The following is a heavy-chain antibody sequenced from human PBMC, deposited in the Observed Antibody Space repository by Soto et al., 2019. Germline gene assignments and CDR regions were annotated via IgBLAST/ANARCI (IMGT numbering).Heavy chain of an antibody. J-gene: IGHJ5*02. D-gene: IGHD3-22*01. V-gene: IGHV4-31*03. CDR1: GGSMSSEGYY. CDR3: ASQDYYDGWFDP. Sequence: PSETLSLTCTVSGGSMSSEGYYWSWIRQHPGKGLEWIGCIYYSGLTDYNPSLKSRLTISVDKSKNEFYLKMSSVTAADTAVYYCASQDYYDGWFDPWGQGTLVTVSS. CDR2: IYYSGLT.